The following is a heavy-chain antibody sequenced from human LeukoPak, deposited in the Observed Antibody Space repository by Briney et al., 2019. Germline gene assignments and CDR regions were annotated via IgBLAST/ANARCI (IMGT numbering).Heavy chain of an antibody. Sequence: GGSLRLSCAASGFTFSSYSMNWVRQAPGKGLEWVSSISSSSSYIYYADSVKGRFTISRDNAKNSLYLQMNSLRAEDTAVYYCARGMITISHQTMDVWGKGTTVTVSS. CDR1: GFTFSSYS. V-gene: IGHV3-21*01. J-gene: IGHJ6*04. D-gene: IGHD3-3*01. CDR2: ISSSSSYI. CDR3: ARGMITISHQTMDV.